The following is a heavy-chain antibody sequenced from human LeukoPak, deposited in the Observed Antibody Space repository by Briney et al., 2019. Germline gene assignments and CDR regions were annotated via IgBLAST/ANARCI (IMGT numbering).Heavy chain of an antibody. D-gene: IGHD1-7*01. Sequence: SETLSLTCTVSGVSISSGGYYWSWIRQHPGKGLEWIGYIYYSGSTYYNPSLKSRVTISVDTSKNQFSLKLSSVTAADTAVYYCARLPNWNYGEFVDYWGQGTLVTVSS. V-gene: IGHV4-31*03. CDR1: GVSISSGGYY. CDR3: ARLPNWNYGEFVDY. J-gene: IGHJ4*02. CDR2: IYYSGST.